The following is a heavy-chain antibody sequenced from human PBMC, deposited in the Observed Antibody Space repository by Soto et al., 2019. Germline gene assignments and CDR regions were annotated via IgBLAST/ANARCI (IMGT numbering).Heavy chain of an antibody. J-gene: IGHJ5*02. D-gene: IGHD3-9*01. CDR2: MHHTQGT. Sequence: PSETLSPTCSVSGASISSYYWTWIRQPPGGGLEWIGYMHHTQGTNGNPSLRGRVHMSIDTSMNQFSLRLTSVTAADTAVYYCARVPFVGYFDWLDPWGHGTLVTVSS. CDR3: ARVPFVGYFDWLDP. CDR1: GASISSYY. V-gene: IGHV4-59*01.